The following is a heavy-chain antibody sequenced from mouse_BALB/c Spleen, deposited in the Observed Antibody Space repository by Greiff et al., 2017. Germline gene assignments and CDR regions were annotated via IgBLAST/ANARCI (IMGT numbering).Heavy chain of an antibody. Sequence: EVQLVESGGGLVKPGGSLKLSCAASGFTFSSYTMSWVRQTPEKRLEWVATISSGGGNTYYPDSVKGRFTISRANAKNNLYLQMSSLRSEDTALYYCARLDGNYGYYAMDYWGQGTSVTVSS. J-gene: IGHJ4*01. CDR2: ISSGGGNT. CDR1: GFTFSSYT. V-gene: IGHV5-9*03. D-gene: IGHD2-1*01. CDR3: ARLDGNYGYYAMDY.